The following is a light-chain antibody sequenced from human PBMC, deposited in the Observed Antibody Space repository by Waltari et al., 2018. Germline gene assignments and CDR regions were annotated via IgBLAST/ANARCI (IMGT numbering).Light chain of an antibody. Sequence: QSALTQPRSVSGSPGQSVTFSCTGTSNDVGGYNHVSWYQQSPGKAPILMLYDVFNRPPGVPARFSGSKSGNTASLTISGLQADDEADYYCCSYAGSYTVLFGGGTKLTVL. CDR1: SNDVGGYNH. V-gene: IGLV2-11*01. CDR3: CSYAGSYTVL. J-gene: IGLJ2*01. CDR2: DVF.